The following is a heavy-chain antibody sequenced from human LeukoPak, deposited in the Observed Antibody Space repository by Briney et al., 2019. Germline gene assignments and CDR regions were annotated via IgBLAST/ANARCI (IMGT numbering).Heavy chain of an antibody. CDR2: ISSSSTYI. CDR1: GFTFSSYS. J-gene: IGHJ4*02. CDR3: ATSAGAAHRGDY. Sequence: GGSLRLSCAASGFTFSSYSMNWVRQAPGKGLEWVSSISSSSTYIYYADSVKGRFTIPRDNAKNSLYLQMNSLRAEDTAVYYCATSAGAAHRGDYWGQGTLVTVSS. V-gene: IGHV3-21*01. D-gene: IGHD6-6*01.